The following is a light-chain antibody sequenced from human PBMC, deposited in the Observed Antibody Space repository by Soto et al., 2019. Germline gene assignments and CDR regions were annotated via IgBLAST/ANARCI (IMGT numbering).Light chain of an antibody. CDR3: QQYHHLTRT. Sequence: EVVMTQSPATLSVSPGERATLSCRASQSVSSNLVWYQQKPGQAPRLLIYSASTRATGIPARFSGTGSGTECTLTISSLQSEDFAVYYCQQYHHLTRTFGGGTRVEIK. J-gene: IGKJ4*01. CDR1: QSVSSN. V-gene: IGKV3-15*01. CDR2: SAS.